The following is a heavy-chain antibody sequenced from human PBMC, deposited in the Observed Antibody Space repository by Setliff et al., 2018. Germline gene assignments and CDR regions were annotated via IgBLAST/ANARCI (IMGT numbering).Heavy chain of an antibody. Sequence: SLRLSCAASAFTFKNYWMSWVRQAPGKGLEWVANIKGDGSEKFYLDSVKGRFTISRDNAKNSLYLQMNSLRAEDTAVYYCARDRISRYYDSGAHAFDIWGQGTMVTVSS. V-gene: IGHV3-7*03. CDR1: AFTFKNYW. D-gene: IGHD3-22*01. CDR3: ARDRISRYYDSGAHAFDI. CDR2: IKGDGSEK. J-gene: IGHJ3*02.